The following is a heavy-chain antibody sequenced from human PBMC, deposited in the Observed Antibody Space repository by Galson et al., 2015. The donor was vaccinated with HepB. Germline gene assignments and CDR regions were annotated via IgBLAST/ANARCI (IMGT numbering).Heavy chain of an antibody. CDR3: ARVKAYYDFWSGARYYYYMDV. CDR2: IYYSGST. CDR1: GGSISSSSYY. J-gene: IGHJ6*03. V-gene: IGHV4-61*05. D-gene: IGHD3-3*01. Sequence: ETLSLTCTVSGGSISSSSYYWGWIRQPPGKGLEWIGYIYYSGSTNYNPSLKSRVTISVDTSKNQFSLKLSSVTAADTAVYYCARVKAYYDFWSGARYYYYMDVWGKGTTVTVSS.